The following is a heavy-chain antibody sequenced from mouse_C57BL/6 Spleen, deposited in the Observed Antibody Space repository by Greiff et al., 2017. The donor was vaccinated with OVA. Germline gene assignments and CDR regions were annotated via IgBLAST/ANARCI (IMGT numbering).Heavy chain of an antibody. V-gene: IGHV1-54*01. Sequence: QVHVKQSGAELVRPGTSVKVSCKASGYAFTNYLIEWVKQRPGQGLEWIGVINPGSGGTNYNEKFKGKATLTADKSSSTAYMQLSSLTSEDSAVYFCESRSTNAMDYWGQGTSVTVSS. CDR2: INPGSGGT. CDR1: GYAFTNYL. CDR3: ESRSTNAMDY. J-gene: IGHJ4*01.